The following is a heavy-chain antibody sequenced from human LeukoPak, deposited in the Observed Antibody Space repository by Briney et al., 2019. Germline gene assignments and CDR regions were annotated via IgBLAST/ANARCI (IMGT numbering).Heavy chain of an antibody. J-gene: IGHJ5*02. CDR3: AREPITMVPYNWFDP. CDR1: GGTFSSYA. Sequence: SVKVSCKASGGTFSSYAISWVRQAPGQGLEWMGRIIPILGIANYAQKFQGRVTITADKSTSTAYMELSSLRSEGTAVYYCAREPITMVPYNWFDPWGQGTLVTVSS. CDR2: IIPILGIA. D-gene: IGHD3-10*01. V-gene: IGHV1-69*04.